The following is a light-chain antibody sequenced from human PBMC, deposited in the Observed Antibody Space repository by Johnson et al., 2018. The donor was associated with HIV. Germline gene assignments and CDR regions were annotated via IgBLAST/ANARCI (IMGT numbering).Light chain of an antibody. V-gene: IGLV1-51*02. CDR3: GTWVSSLTAYV. CDR2: ENT. CDR1: SSNIGNKY. Sequence: QLVLTQPPSVSAAPGQKVTISCSGSSSNIGNKYVSWYQQLPGTAPKLLIYENTKRPSGIPDRFSGYKSGTSATMVITGLQTVDEADYSCGTWVSSLTAYVFETGTKVTVL. J-gene: IGLJ1*01.